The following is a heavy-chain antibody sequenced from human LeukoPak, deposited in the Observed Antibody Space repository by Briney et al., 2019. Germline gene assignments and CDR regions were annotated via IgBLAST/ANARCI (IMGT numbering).Heavy chain of an antibody. Sequence: GGSLRLSCSASGFTFGDYAMTWVRQAPGKGLEWVANIKQDGSEKYYVDSVKGRFTISRDNAKNSLYLQMNSLRAEDTAVYYCARYYSCSSTSCYPIDPWGQGTLVTVSS. CDR2: IKQDGSEK. V-gene: IGHV3-7*01. CDR3: ARYYSCSSTSCYPIDP. J-gene: IGHJ5*02. D-gene: IGHD2-2*01. CDR1: GFTFGDYA.